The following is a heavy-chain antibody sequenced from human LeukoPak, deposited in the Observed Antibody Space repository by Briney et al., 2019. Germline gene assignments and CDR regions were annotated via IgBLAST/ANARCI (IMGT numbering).Heavy chain of an antibody. D-gene: IGHD7-27*01. CDR2: IYYDGST. Sequence: SVTLSLTCTVSGGSIRSYYWNWIRQPPGKGLEWIGYIYYDGSTNYNPSLKGRVTISLDTSKNQFSMKLNSVTAADTAVYYCARGPWAYFDYWGQGTLVSVSS. V-gene: IGHV4-59*01. J-gene: IGHJ4*02. CDR3: ARGPWAYFDY. CDR1: GGSIRSYY.